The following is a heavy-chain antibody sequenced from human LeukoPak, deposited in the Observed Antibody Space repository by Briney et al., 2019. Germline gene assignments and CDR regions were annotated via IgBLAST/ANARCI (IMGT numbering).Heavy chain of an antibody. V-gene: IGHV3-23*01. J-gene: IGHJ4*02. CDR1: GFTFRSYV. CDR2: LNTDGAWI. Sequence: GGSLRLSCAASGFTFRSYVMNWVRLAPGKGLEWVSGLNTDGAWIYYADSVKGRFTISRDNPENTLYLQMNSLRVEDTAIYYCAKSTAPCSRGSCYSALESWGQGTLVTVSS. CDR3: AKSTAPCSRGSCYSALES. D-gene: IGHD2-15*01.